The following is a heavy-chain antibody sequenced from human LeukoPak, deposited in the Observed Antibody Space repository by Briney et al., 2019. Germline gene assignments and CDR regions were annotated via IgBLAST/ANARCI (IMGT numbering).Heavy chain of an antibody. J-gene: IGHJ6*02. D-gene: IGHD6-19*01. CDR2: MNPNSGNT. CDR3: ARVSSRSQWLAHYYYYYYGMDV. Sequence: ASVKVSCKASGYTFTSYDINWVRQATGQGLEWMGWMNPNSGNTGYAQKFQGRVTMTRNTSISTAYMELSSLRSEDTAVYYCARVSSRSQWLAHYYYYYYGMDVWGQGTTVNVSS. V-gene: IGHV1-8*01. CDR1: GYTFTSYD.